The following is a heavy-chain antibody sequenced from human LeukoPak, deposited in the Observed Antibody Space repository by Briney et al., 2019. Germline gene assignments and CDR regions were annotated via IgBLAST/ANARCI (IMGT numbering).Heavy chain of an antibody. V-gene: IGHV3-23*01. J-gene: IGHJ4*02. D-gene: IGHD3-10*01. CDR2: VSGSGGST. CDR3: AKVLWFGGKYLDY. Sequence: GGSLRLSCAASGFSFSSYVMSWVRQAPGKGLEWVSAVSGSGGSTYYADSVKGRFTISRDISKNTLYLQMNSLRAEDTAVYYCAKVLWFGGKYLDYWGQGTLVTVSS. CDR1: GFSFSSYV.